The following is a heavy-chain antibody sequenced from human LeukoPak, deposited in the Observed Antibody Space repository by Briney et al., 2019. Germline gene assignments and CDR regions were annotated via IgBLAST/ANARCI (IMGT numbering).Heavy chain of an antibody. CDR1: GFTFSNYW. CDR2: IKQDGSEK. D-gene: IGHD5-24*01. CDR3: ARASDPWLQLT. V-gene: IGHV3-7*05. J-gene: IGHJ5*02. Sequence: GGSLRLSCAASGFTFSNYWMIWVRQAPGKGLEWVGNIKQDGSEKRYADSVRGRFSISRDNAQTSLYLQMNSLRAEDTAVYYCARASDPWLQLTWGQGILVTVSS.